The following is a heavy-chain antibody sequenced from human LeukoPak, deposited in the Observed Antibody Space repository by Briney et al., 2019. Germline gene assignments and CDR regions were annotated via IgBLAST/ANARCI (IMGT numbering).Heavy chain of an antibody. J-gene: IGHJ5*02. Sequence: EASVKVSCTASGYTFTSYDINWVRQATGQGLEWMGWMNPNSGNTGYAQKFQGRVTITRNTSISTAYMELSSLRSEDTAVYYCARLHWNYGDNWFDPWGQGTLVTVSS. CDR1: GYTFTSYD. D-gene: IGHD1-7*01. CDR3: ARLHWNYGDNWFDP. V-gene: IGHV1-8*03. CDR2: MNPNSGNT.